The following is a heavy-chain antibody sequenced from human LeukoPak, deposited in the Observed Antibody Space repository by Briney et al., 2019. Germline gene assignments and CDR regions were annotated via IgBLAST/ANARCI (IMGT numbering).Heavy chain of an antibody. J-gene: IGHJ4*02. Sequence: GGSLRLSCAASGFTFSSYSMNWARQAPGKGLEWVSSISSSSSYIYYADSVKGRFTISRDNAKNSLYLQMNSLRAEDTAVYYCASYGDYGYFDYWGQGTLVTVSS. CDR2: ISSSSSYI. CDR1: GFTFSSYS. D-gene: IGHD4-17*01. CDR3: ASYGDYGYFDY. V-gene: IGHV3-21*01.